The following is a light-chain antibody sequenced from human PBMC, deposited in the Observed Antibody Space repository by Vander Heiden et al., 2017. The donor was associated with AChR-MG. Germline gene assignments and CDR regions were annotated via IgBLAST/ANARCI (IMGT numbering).Light chain of an antibody. CDR3: QQYGSSPPHT. CDR1: QSINSNY. Sequence: EIVLTQSPGTLSLSPGERATLSCRASQSINSNYLPRYQQKPGQVPRPVIFGESRRATGIPDRLSGSGSGTDFTLTISRLEPQDFALYYCQQYGSSPPHTFGQGTKLEIK. CDR2: GES. V-gene: IGKV3-20*01. J-gene: IGKJ2*01.